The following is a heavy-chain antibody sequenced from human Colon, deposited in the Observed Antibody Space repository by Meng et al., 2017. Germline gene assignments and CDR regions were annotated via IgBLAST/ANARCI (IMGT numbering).Heavy chain of an antibody. CDR1: GGSVSSHDFY. CDR2: MYYSGNT. J-gene: IGHJ4*02. V-gene: IGHV4-30-4*01. Sequence: QVQLQESGPGLVKPSQTLSLTCSVSGGSVSSHDFYWTWIRQPPGKGLEWIGYMYYSGNTYYNPSLKSRATISLDTSKNQFSLKLSFVTAADTAMYYCARERLGASSFDYWGQGTLVTVSS. CDR3: ARERLGASSFDY. D-gene: IGHD1-26*01.